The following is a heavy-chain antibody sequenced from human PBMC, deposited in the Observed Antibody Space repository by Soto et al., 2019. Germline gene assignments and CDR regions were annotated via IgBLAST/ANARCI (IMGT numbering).Heavy chain of an antibody. V-gene: IGHV1-2*04. CDR3: GRCLDMIAFGGIIGVDDYLQH. CDR2: INPNSGGT. J-gene: IGHJ1*01. CDR1: GYTFTSYY. Sequence: ASVRVSYKASGYTFTSYYMHWVRQAPGQGLEWMGWINPNSGGTNYAQKFQGWVTMTRGMSSIPAYMELSRLRPDEPAVYYCGRCLDMIAFGGIIGVDDYLQHWGQGTLVSVSS. D-gene: IGHD3-16*02.